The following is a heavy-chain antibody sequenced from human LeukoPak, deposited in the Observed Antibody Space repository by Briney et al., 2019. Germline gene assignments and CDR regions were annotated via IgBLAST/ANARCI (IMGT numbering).Heavy chain of an antibody. CDR1: GGSISSYY. CDR2: ISYTGST. Sequence: PSETLSLTCTVSGGSISSYYWSWIRQPPGKGLEWIGYISYTGSTNYNPSLKSRVTISVDTSKNQFSLKLNSVTAADTAIYYCAAMIGYFDYWGQGILVTVSS. CDR3: AAMIGYFDY. V-gene: IGHV4-59*08. D-gene: IGHD3-22*01. J-gene: IGHJ4*02.